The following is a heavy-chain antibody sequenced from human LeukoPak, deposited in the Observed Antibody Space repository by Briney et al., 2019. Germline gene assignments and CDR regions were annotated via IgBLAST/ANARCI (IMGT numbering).Heavy chain of an antibody. Sequence: SETLSLTCTVSGGSVSSGSYYRSWIRQPPGKGLEWIGYIYYSGSTNYNPSLKSRVTISVDTSKNQFSLKLSSVTAADTAVYYCASRYCSSTSCYEGDAFDIWGQGTMVTVSS. CDR1: GGSVSSGSYY. J-gene: IGHJ3*02. CDR3: ASRYCSSTSCYEGDAFDI. V-gene: IGHV4-61*01. CDR2: IYYSGST. D-gene: IGHD2-2*01.